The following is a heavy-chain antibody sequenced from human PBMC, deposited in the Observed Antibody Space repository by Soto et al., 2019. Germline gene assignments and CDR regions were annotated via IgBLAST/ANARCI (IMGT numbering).Heavy chain of an antibody. D-gene: IGHD2-2*01. J-gene: IGHJ4*02. Sequence: PGGSLRLSCAASGSTFSSYEMNWVRQAPGKGLEWVSYISSSGSTIYYADSVKGRFTISRDNAKNSLYLQMNSLRAEDTAVYYCAGGPSSTSCFDYWGQGTLVTVSS. CDR1: GSTFSSYE. CDR2: ISSSGSTI. CDR3: AGGPSSTSCFDY. V-gene: IGHV3-48*03.